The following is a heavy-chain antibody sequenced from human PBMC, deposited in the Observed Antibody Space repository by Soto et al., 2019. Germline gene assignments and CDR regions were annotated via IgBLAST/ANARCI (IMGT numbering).Heavy chain of an antibody. Sequence: ASVKVSCKASGYTFTSYGISWVRQAPGQGLEWMGWISAYNGNTNYAQKLQGRVTMTTDTSTSTAYMELRSLRSDDTAVYYCATVTTDYYYYYMDVWGKGTTVTVSS. V-gene: IGHV1-18*01. CDR2: ISAYNGNT. J-gene: IGHJ6*03. CDR3: ATVTTDYYYYYMDV. D-gene: IGHD4-17*01. CDR1: GYTFTSYG.